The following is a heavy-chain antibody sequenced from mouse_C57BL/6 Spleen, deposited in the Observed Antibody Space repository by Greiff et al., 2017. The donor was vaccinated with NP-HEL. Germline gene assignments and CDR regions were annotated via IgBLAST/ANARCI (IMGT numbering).Heavy chain of an antibody. CDR2: ISSGSSTI. V-gene: IGHV5-17*01. CDR3: ARDIYYYGSSWFAY. J-gene: IGHJ3*01. Sequence: EVQGVESGGGLVKPGGSLKLSCAASGFTFSDYGMHWVRQAPEKGLEWVAYISSGSSTIYYADTVKGRFTISRDNAKNTLFLQMTSLRSEDTAMYYCARDIYYYGSSWFAYWGQGTLVTVSA. D-gene: IGHD1-1*01. CDR1: GFTFSDYG.